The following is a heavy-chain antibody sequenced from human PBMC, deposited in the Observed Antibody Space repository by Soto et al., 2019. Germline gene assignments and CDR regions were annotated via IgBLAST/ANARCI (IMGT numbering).Heavy chain of an antibody. D-gene: IGHD6-13*01. CDR1: GGSISSSNW. CDR3: ARAAMGGSSWPFDY. J-gene: IGHJ4*01. CDR2: IYHSGST. V-gene: IGHV4-4*02. Sequence: SETLSLTCTVSGGSISSSNWWSWVRQPPGKGLEWIGEIYHSGSTNYNPSLKSRVTISVDKSKNQFSLKLSSVTAADTAVYYCARAAMGGSSWPFDYWGHGTLVTVSS.